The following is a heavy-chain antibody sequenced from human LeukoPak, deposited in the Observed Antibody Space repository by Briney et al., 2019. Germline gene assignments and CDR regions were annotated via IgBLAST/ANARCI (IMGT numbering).Heavy chain of an antibody. D-gene: IGHD2-15*01. J-gene: IGHJ3*02. CDR3: ARDRDCSGGSCYAHHDAFDI. Sequence: GASVKVSCKASGYTFTSYYMHWVRQAPGQGLEWMGIINPSGGSTSYAQKFQGRVTMTRDTSTSTVYMELSSLRSEDTAVYYCARDRDCSGGSCYAHHDAFDIWGQGTMVTVSS. CDR2: INPSGGST. V-gene: IGHV1-46*01. CDR1: GYTFTSYY.